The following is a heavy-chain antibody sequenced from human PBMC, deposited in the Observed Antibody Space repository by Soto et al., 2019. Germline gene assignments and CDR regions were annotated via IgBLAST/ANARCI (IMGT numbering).Heavy chain of an antibody. CDR1: GGSISSSNW. Sequence: SETLSLTCAVSGGSISSSNWWSWVRQPPGKGLEWIGEIYHSGSTNYNPSLKSRVTISVDKSKNQFSLKLSSVTAADTAVYYCARDSHYYDSSGYGYYYYGMDVWRQGTTVTVSS. J-gene: IGHJ6*02. CDR2: IYHSGST. CDR3: ARDSHYYDSSGYGYYYYGMDV. D-gene: IGHD3-22*01. V-gene: IGHV4-4*02.